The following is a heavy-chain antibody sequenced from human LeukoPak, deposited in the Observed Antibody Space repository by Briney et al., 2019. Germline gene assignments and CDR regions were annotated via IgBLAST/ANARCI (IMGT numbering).Heavy chain of an antibody. CDR3: ARGRDIAAPHAY. J-gene: IGHJ4*02. V-gene: IGHV3-21*01. D-gene: IGHD6-6*01. CDR2: ISSSSSYI. CDR1: SFQVLDYS. Sequence: SCAASSFQVLDYSMNRGRSPQGKLLKSVSAISSSSSYIYYADSVKGRFTISRDNAKNSLYLQMNSLRAEDTAVYYCARGRDIAAPHAYWCQGTLVTVSS.